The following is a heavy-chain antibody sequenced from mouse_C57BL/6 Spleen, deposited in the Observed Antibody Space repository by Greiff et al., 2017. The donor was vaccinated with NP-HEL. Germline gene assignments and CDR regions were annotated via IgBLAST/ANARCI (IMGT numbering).Heavy chain of an antibody. J-gene: IGHJ4*01. CDR3: ARSLLYAMDY. Sequence: QVQLQQPGAELVMPGASVKLSCKASGYTFTSYWMHWVKQRPGQGLEWIGEIDPSDSYTNYNQKFKGKSTLTVDKSSSTAYMQLSSLTSEDSAVYYCARSLLYAMDYWGQGTSVTVSS. V-gene: IGHV1-69*01. CDR1: GYTFTSYW. CDR2: IDPSDSYT. D-gene: IGHD2-1*01.